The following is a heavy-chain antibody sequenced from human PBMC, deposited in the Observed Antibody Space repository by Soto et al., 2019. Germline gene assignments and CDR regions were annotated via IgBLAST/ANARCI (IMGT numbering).Heavy chain of an antibody. CDR1: GGSISGYY. D-gene: IGHD3-10*01. CDR2: IYYSGST. Sequence: KASESLSLTCTVSGGSISGYYWTWIRQPPGKGLEWIGYIYYSGSTNYNPSLKSRVTISVDTSKKQLSLKLRSVTAADTAVYYCARAFRGGDYWGQGTLVTVSS. V-gene: IGHV4-59*01. J-gene: IGHJ4*02. CDR3: ARAFRGGDY.